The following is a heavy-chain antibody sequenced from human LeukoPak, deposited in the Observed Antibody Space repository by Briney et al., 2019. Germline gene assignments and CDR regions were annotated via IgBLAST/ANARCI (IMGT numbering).Heavy chain of an antibody. Sequence: SETLSLTCTVSGGSISSYYWSWIRQPPGKGLEWIGYIYCSGSTNYNPSLKSRVTISVDTSENQFSLKLSSVTAADTAVYYCARAGRATQGYFDYWGQGTLVTVSS. CDR3: ARAGRATQGYFDY. V-gene: IGHV4-59*01. J-gene: IGHJ4*02. D-gene: IGHD1-26*01. CDR2: IYCSGST. CDR1: GGSISSYY.